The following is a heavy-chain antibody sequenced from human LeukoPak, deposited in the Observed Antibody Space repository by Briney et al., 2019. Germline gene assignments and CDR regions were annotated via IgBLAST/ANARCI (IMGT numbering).Heavy chain of an antibody. Sequence: GGSLRLSCAASGFTFSKHYMNWVRQAPGKGLEWVSTIYSDGTTYYTDSVKGRFTISRNNAKNSLYLQMNTLRAEATAVYYCARDQYSAYDSLLDYWGQGTLVTVSS. CDR3: ARDQYSAYDSLLDY. CDR1: GFTFSKHY. CDR2: IYSDGTT. V-gene: IGHV3-69-1*01. J-gene: IGHJ4*02. D-gene: IGHD5-12*01.